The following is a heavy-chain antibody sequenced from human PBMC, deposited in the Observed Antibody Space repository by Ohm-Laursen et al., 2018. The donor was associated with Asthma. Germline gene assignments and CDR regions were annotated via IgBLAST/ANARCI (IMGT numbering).Heavy chain of an antibody. CDR3: ARDPYRGYDNPYQGMDV. D-gene: IGHD5-12*01. CDR2: INTDGSST. CDR1: GFTFSSYW. J-gene: IGHJ6*02. Sequence: SLRLSCAASGFTFSSYWMNWVRQAPGKGLVWVSRINTDGSSTTYADSVKGRFTMSRDNAKNTLNLQMNGLRAEDTAVYYCARDPYRGYDNPYQGMDVWGQGTTVTVSS. V-gene: IGHV3-74*01.